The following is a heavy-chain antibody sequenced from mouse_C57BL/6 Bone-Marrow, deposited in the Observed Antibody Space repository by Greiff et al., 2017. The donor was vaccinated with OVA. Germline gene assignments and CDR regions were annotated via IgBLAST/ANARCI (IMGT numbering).Heavy chain of an antibody. CDR1: GFTFSSYA. Sequence: EVMLVESGGGLVKPGGSLKLSCAASGFTFSSYAMSWVRQTPEKRLEWVATISDGGSYTYYPDNVKGRFTISRDNAKNNLYLQMSHLKSEDTAMYYCARVGYSNYLYYFDYWGQGTTLTVSS. CDR2: ISDGGSYT. CDR3: ARVGYSNYLYYFDY. V-gene: IGHV5-4*03. D-gene: IGHD2-5*01. J-gene: IGHJ2*01.